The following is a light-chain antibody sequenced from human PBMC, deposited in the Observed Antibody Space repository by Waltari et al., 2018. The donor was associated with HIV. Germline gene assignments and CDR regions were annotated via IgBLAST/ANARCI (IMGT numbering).Light chain of an antibody. Sequence: ELVMTQSPATLSVSPGERVTISCRASQNVITNLAWYQQKPCQAPRLLIYGASTRATGVPPRFSGGGSGTEFTLTIGSLQSEDFAFYYCQQYNNWPRTFGQGAKVEVK. CDR1: QNVITN. CDR2: GAS. J-gene: IGKJ1*01. V-gene: IGKV3-15*01. CDR3: QQYNNWPRT.